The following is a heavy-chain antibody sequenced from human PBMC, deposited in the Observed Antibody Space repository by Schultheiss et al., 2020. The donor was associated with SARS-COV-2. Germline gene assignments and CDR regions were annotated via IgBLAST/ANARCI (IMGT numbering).Heavy chain of an antibody. Sequence: GESLKISCAASGFTFSSYSMNWVRQAPGKGLEWVSYISSSSSTIYYADSVKGRFTISRDNAKNSLYLQMNSLRAEDTAVYYCATHCSSTSCLGAFDIWGQGTMVTVSS. CDR3: ATHCSSTSCLGAFDI. D-gene: IGHD2-2*01. CDR1: GFTFSSYS. J-gene: IGHJ3*02. CDR2: ISSSSSTI. V-gene: IGHV3-48*04.